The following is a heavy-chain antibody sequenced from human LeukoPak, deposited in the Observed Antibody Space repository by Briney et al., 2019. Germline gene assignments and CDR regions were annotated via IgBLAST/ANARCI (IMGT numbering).Heavy chain of an antibody. CDR1: GYTFASYY. V-gene: IGHV1-46*01. CDR3: ARAGYGDEGLDY. J-gene: IGHJ4*02. D-gene: IGHD4-17*01. Sequence: ASVKVSCKASGYTFASYYMHWVRQAPGQGLEWMGIINPSGGSTSYAQKFQGRVTMTRDTSTSTVYMELSSLRSEDTAVYYCARAGYGDEGLDYWGQGTLVTVSS. CDR2: INPSGGST.